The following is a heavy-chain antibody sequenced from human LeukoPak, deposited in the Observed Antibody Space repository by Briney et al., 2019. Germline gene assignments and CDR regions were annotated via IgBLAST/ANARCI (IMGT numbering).Heavy chain of an antibody. CDR3: ARVARSIGYCSGGSCYSGGFDP. J-gene: IGHJ5*02. CDR2: INPNSGGT. CDR1: GYTFTGYY. V-gene: IGHV1-2*04. Sequence: ASVKVSCKASGYTFTGYYMHWVRQAPGQGLEWMGWINPNSGGTNYAQKFQGWVTMTRDTSISTAYMELSRLRSDDTAVYYCARVARSIGYCSGGSCYSGGFDPWGQGTLVTVSS. D-gene: IGHD2-15*01.